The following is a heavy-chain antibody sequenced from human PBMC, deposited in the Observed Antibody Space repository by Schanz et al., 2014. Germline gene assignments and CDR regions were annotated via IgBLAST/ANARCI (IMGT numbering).Heavy chain of an antibody. Sequence: ERLVESGGGVVQPGRSLRLSCAASGFTFTNYAMSWVRQAPGKGLEWVSLISDSGDTAYYADSVKGRFTISRDSSKNTLFLQMNSLRTEDTAVYYCARLDPYCRSGTCSRAFDFWGQGTLVSGSS. D-gene: IGHD2-15*01. CDR1: GFTFTNYA. CDR3: ARLDPYCRSGTCSRAFDF. V-gene: IGHV3-23*04. CDR2: ISDSGDTA. J-gene: IGHJ4*02.